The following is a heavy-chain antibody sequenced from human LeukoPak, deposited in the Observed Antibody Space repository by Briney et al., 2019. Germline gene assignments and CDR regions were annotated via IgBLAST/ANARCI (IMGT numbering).Heavy chain of an antibody. CDR2: IRSKAYGGTT. Sequence: GGSLRLSCTASGFTFGDYAMSWVRQAPGKGLEGVGFIRSKAYGGTTECVASVKGRFTISRDDSKSIAYLQMNSLKTEDTAVYYCTSSRGFSYGYRSDYFDYWGQGTLVTVSS. J-gene: IGHJ4*02. CDR1: GFTFGDYA. D-gene: IGHD5-18*01. CDR3: TSSRGFSYGYRSDYFDY. V-gene: IGHV3-49*04.